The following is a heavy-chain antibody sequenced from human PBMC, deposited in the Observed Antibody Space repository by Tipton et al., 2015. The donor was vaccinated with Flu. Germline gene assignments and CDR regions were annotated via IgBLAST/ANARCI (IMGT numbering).Heavy chain of an antibody. Sequence: SLRLSCAASGFTFSSYSMNWVRQAPGKGLEWVSSISSSSSYIYYADSVKGRFTISRDNAKNSLYLQMNSLRAEDTAVYYCARGYYYDSSGYYWIYYYYYGMDVWGQGTTVTVSS. J-gene: IGHJ6*02. D-gene: IGHD3-22*01. CDR3: ARGYYYDSSGYYWIYYYYYGMDV. V-gene: IGHV3-21*01. CDR1: GFTFSSYS. CDR2: ISSSSSYI.